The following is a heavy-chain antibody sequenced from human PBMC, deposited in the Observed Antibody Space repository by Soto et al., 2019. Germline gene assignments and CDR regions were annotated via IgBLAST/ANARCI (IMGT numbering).Heavy chain of an antibody. CDR1: GYTFTGYY. V-gene: IGHV1-2*04. CDR3: ARGDRSVATIIGWFAP. J-gene: IGHJ5*02. Sequence: QVQLVQSGAEVKKPGASVKVSCKASGYTFTGYYMHWVRQAPGQGLEWMGWINPNSGGTNYAQKFQGWVTMTRDTSISTAYMELSRLRSDDTAVYYCARGDRSVATIIGWFAPWGQGTLVTVSS. D-gene: IGHD5-12*01. CDR2: INPNSGGT.